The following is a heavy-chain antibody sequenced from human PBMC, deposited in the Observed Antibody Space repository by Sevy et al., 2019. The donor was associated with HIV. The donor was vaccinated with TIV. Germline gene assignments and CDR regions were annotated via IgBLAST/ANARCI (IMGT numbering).Heavy chain of an antibody. V-gene: IGHV4-4*07. CDR1: GGSISSHY. Sequence: SETLSLTCTVSGGSISSHYWSWIRQPAGKGLEWIGRIYTSGSTNYNPSFKRRVTMSVDTSKKQFSLKLSSVTAADTAVYYCARVHGDYTYFDYWGQGTLVTVSS. CDR2: IYTSGST. J-gene: IGHJ4*02. D-gene: IGHD4-17*01. CDR3: ARVHGDYTYFDY.